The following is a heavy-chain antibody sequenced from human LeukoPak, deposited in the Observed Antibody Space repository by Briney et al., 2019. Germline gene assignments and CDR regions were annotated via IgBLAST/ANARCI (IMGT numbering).Heavy chain of an antibody. CDR3: ARVGGITALTFDY. V-gene: IGHV4-59*01. CDR1: GGSISSYY. D-gene: IGHD3-16*01. Sequence: SETLSLTCTVSGGSISSYYWSWIRQPPGKGLEWMGYIYYSGSANYNPSLKSRVAISVDTSKNQFSLKLRSVTAADTAVYYCARVGGITALTFDYWGQGTLVTVSS. CDR2: IYYSGSA. J-gene: IGHJ4*02.